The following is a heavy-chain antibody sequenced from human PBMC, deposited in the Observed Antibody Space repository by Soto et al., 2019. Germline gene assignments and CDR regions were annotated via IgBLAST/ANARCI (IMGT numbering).Heavy chain of an antibody. CDR3: AKDGKLRFLEWSQALNWFDP. CDR2: ISGSGGST. D-gene: IGHD3-3*01. CDR1: GFTFSSYA. V-gene: IGHV3-23*01. Sequence: GGSLRLSCAASGFTFSSYAMSWVRQAPGKGLEWVSAISGSGGSTYYADSVKGRFTISRDNSKNTLYLQMNSLRAEDTAVYYCAKDGKLRFLEWSQALNWFDPWGQGTLVTVSS. J-gene: IGHJ5*02.